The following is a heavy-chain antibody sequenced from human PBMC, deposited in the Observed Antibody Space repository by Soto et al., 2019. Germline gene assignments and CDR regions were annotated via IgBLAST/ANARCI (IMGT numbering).Heavy chain of an antibody. CDR2: ISWNSGDI. V-gene: IGHV3-9*01. CDR1: GFSFGDYG. D-gene: IGHD2-2*03. CDR3: AKDNDLDRDGPFDY. J-gene: IGHJ4*02. Sequence: EMRLVESGGGSVQPGRSLRLSCAASGFSFGDYGMHWVRQGPGKGLEWVSGISWNSGDIYYADSVKGRFTISRDNAKKSLYLQMNSLRTEDTALYYCAKDNDLDRDGPFDYWGQGILVTVSS.